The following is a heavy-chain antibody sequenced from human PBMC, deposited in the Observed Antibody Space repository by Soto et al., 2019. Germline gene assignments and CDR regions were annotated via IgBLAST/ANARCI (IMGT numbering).Heavy chain of an antibody. V-gene: IGHV3-11*06. CDR2: ISSSSSYT. Sequence: GGSLRLSCAASGFTFSDYYMSWIRQAPGKGLEWVSYISSSSSYTNYADSVKGRFTISRDNAKNSLYLQMNSLRAEDTAVYYCARGEYCSGGSCYFPTDYYGMDVWGKGTTVTVSS. CDR1: GFTFSDYY. D-gene: IGHD2-15*01. CDR3: ARGEYCSGGSCYFPTDYYGMDV. J-gene: IGHJ6*04.